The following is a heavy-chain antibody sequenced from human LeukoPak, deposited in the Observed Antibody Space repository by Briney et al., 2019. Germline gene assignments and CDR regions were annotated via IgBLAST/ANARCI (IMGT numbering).Heavy chain of an antibody. V-gene: IGHV3-30*04. CDR2: ISYDGSNT. Sequence: GGSLRLSCAASKSTFNTYAMHGVRQAPGKGLEWVSLISYDGSNTYYADSVRGRFTISRDNSKNTLFLQINSLRGDDTAVYYCARAKYCNAGTCFLIDYWGQGMLVTVAS. D-gene: IGHD2/OR15-2a*01. CDR1: KSTFNTYA. J-gene: IGHJ4*02. CDR3: ARAKYCNAGTCFLIDY.